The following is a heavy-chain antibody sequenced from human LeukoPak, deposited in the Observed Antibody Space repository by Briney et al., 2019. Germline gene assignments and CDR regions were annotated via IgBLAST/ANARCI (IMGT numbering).Heavy chain of an antibody. V-gene: IGHV3-30*03. CDR3: TRSLSSSGGY. J-gene: IGHJ4*02. Sequence: GGSLRLSCAASGFTFSSYGMHWVRQAPGKGLEWVAVISYDGSNKYYADSVKGRFTISRDNSKNTLYPQMNSLKTEDTAVYYCTRSLSSSGGYWGQGTLVTVSS. D-gene: IGHD6-13*01. CDR1: GFTFSSYG. CDR2: ISYDGSNK.